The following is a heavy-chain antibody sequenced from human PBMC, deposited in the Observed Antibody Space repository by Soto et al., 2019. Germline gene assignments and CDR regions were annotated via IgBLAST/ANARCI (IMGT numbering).Heavy chain of an antibody. CDR1: GGSFSGYY. J-gene: IGHJ3*02. Sequence: SETLSLTCAVYGGSFSGYYWSWIRQPPGKGLEWIGEINHSGSTNYNPSLKSRVTISVDTSKNQFSLKLSSVTAADTAVYYCARDSSSSGGAFDIWGQGTMVTVSS. CDR3: ARDSSSSGGAFDI. D-gene: IGHD6-6*01. V-gene: IGHV4-34*01. CDR2: INHSGST.